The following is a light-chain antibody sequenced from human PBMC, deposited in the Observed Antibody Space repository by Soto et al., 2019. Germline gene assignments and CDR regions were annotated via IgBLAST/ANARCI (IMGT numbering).Light chain of an antibody. CDR2: KAS. Sequence: IQLTQSPSTLSASVGDRVSLTCQASQSISRWLAWYKQKPGKAPKLLIYKASSLESGVPSRFRGSGSGTEFTLTITSLQPDDFATYYCQQFNSYSRTFGQGTKVDI. J-gene: IGKJ1*01. CDR1: QSISRW. V-gene: IGKV1-5*03. CDR3: QQFNSYSRT.